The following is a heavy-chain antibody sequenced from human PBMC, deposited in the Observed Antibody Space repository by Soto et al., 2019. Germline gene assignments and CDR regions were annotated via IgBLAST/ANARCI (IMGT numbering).Heavy chain of an antibody. CDR1: GYTFSTYW. CDR2: IYPGDSDT. CDR3: ARDTFSGDSSGPHY. J-gene: IGHJ4*02. Sequence: GESLKISCKGSGYTFSTYWIAWVRQMPGKGLEWMGIIYPGDSDTKYSPAFQGQVTISADKSINTAYLQWTSLEASDTAMYYCARDTFSGDSSGPHYWGQGTLVTVSS. V-gene: IGHV5-51*01. D-gene: IGHD3-22*01.